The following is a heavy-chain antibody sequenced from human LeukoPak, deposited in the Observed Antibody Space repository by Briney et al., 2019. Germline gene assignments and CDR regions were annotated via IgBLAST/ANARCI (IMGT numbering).Heavy chain of an antibody. CDR3: AADAHYYDSSGYSDY. J-gene: IGHJ4*02. CDR2: IVGGSGNT. CDR1: GFTFTRSG. V-gene: IGHV1-58*02. D-gene: IGHD3-22*01. Sequence: GTSEKVSCKASGFTFTRSGMQWVRQSRGQRLEWGGWIVGGSGNTNYAQKYQERVTINRDMSTSTAYMELSSLRSEDTAVYYCAADAHYYDSSGYSDYWGQGTLVTVSS.